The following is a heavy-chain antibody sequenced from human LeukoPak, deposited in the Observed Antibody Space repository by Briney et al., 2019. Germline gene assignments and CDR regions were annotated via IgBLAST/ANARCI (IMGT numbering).Heavy chain of an antibody. CDR2: ISGSGGST. V-gene: IGHV3-23*01. CDR3: AKNTAGGGGLRFLEWLPPGDAFDI. J-gene: IGHJ3*02. D-gene: IGHD3-3*01. Sequence: GGSLRLSCAASGFTFSSYAMSWVRQAPGKGLEGVSAISGSGGSTYYADSVKGRFTISRDNSKNTLYLQMNSLRAEDTAVYYCAKNTAGGGGLRFLEWLPPGDAFDIWGQGTMVTVSS. CDR1: GFTFSSYA.